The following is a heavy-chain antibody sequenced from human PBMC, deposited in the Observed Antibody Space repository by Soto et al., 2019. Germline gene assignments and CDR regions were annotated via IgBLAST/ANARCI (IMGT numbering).Heavy chain of an antibody. J-gene: IGHJ3*02. D-gene: IGHD2-15*01. Sequence: ASVKVSCKASGGTFSSYAISWVRQAPGQGLEWMGGIIPIFGTANYAQKFQGRVTITADEPTSTAYMELSSLRSEDTAVYYCARDWVKTRPYGYCSGGSCYESNAFDIWGQGTMVTVSS. V-gene: IGHV1-69*13. CDR2: IIPIFGTA. CDR3: ARDWVKTRPYGYCSGGSCYESNAFDI. CDR1: GGTFSSYA.